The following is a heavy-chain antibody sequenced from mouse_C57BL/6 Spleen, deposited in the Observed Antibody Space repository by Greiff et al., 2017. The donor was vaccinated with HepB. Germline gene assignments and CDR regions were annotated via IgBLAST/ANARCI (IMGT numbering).Heavy chain of an antibody. J-gene: IGHJ2*01. V-gene: IGHV1-80*01. CDR1: GYAFSSYW. CDR3: ARSGDDYEGSYFDY. D-gene: IGHD2-4*01. Sequence: VKVVESGAELVKPGASVKISCKASGYAFSSYWMNWVKQRPGKGLEWIGQIYPGDGDTNYNGKFKGKATLTADKSTSTAYMQLSSLTSEDAAVYFCARSGDDYEGSYFDYWGQGTTLTVSS. CDR2: IYPGDGDT.